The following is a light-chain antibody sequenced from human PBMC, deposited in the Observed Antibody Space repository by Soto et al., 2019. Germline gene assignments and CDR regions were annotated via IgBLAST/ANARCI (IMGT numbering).Light chain of an antibody. CDR3: CSSAGSSTLV. CDR1: SSDVGGYNL. V-gene: IGLV2-23*01. J-gene: IGLJ1*01. Sequence: QSALTQPASVXXSXXXXXXISCTGTSSDVGGYNLVSWYQQQPDKAPKLMIFDGNLRPSGASNRYSGSKFGNTASLTISGHQAEDEGDYYCCSSAGSSTLVFGTGTKLTVL. CDR2: DGN.